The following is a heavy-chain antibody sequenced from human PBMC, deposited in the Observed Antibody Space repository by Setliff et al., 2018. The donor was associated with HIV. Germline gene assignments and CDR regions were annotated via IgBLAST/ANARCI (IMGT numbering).Heavy chain of an antibody. D-gene: IGHD3-16*01. Sequence: SETLSLTCTVSGDSVSSASYYWSWIRQPPGKGLEWIGYIYYDGRTFYEPSLKSRLTISVDTSKNQFSLSLNSVTAADTAVYFCARGGAVSADFDSWGQGTLVTVSS. CDR3: ARGGAVSADFDS. CDR1: GDSVSSASYY. J-gene: IGHJ5*01. V-gene: IGHV4-61*01. CDR2: IYYDGRT.